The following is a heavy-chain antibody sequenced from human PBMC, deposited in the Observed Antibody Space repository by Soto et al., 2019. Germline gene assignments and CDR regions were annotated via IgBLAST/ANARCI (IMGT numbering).Heavy chain of an antibody. J-gene: IGHJ6*02. Sequence: PSETLSLTCTVSGDSISAYSWSWVRQPPGKGLEWIGNIHYNGNTNYNPSLKSRVTISVDTSKNQFSLKLSSVTAADTAVYYCARVKRGPYYDFWSGYGPGGAYPYYYYGMDVWGQGTTVTVSS. V-gene: IGHV4-59*01. CDR2: IHYNGNT. D-gene: IGHD3-3*01. CDR1: GDSISAYS. CDR3: ARVKRGPYYDFWSGYGPGGAYPYYYYGMDV.